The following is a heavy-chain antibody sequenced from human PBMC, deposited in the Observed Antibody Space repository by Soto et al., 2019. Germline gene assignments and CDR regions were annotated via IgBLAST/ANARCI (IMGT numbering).Heavy chain of an antibody. CDR3: ARVTYSSGWYDGWSYYSYYGMDV. V-gene: IGHV1-69*01. CDR2: IIPIFGTA. CDR1: GGTFSSYA. Sequence: QVQLVQSGAEVKKPGSSVKVSCKASGGTFSSYAISWVRQAPGQGLEWMGGIIPIFGTANYAQKCQGRVTITAGESTSTAYMELSSLRSEDTAVYYCARVTYSSGWYDGWSYYSYYGMDVWGQGTTVTVSS. J-gene: IGHJ6*02. D-gene: IGHD6-19*01.